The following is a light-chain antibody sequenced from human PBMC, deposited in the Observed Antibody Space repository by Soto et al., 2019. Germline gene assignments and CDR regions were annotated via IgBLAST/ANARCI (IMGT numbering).Light chain of an antibody. V-gene: IGKV1-27*01. J-gene: IGKJ4*01. CDR1: QGISNY. CDR2: VAS. CDR3: QNYNRVPLT. Sequence: DIQMTQSPSSLSASGGARVTITCLASQGISNYLAWYQQKPGKVPKLLIYVASTLQSGVPSRFSGSGSGTDFTLTISSLQPEDVATYYGQNYNRVPLTFGGGTKVEIK.